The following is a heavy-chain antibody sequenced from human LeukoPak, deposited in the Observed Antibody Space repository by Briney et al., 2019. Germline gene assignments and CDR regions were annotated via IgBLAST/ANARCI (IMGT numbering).Heavy chain of an antibody. Sequence: GASVKVSCKASEYTFTGYYLHWVRQAPGQGLEWMGWINPNSGGTNYAQKFQGRVTMTRDTSISTAYMELSRLRSDDTAVYYCARDKDIGVVPAATWSGHLAYWGQGTLVTVSS. CDR1: EYTFTGYY. CDR3: ARDKDIGVVPAATWSGHLAY. CDR2: INPNSGGT. J-gene: IGHJ4*02. D-gene: IGHD2-2*01. V-gene: IGHV1-2*02.